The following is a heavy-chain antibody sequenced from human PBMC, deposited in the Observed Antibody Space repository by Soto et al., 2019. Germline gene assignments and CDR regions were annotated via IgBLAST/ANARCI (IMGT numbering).Heavy chain of an antibody. D-gene: IGHD3-3*01. J-gene: IGHJ6*03. CDR2: VGGTSEIT. V-gene: IGHV3-23*01. CDR1: GFTFSNHG. Sequence: PGGSLRLSCAASGFTFSNHGMTWVRQAPGKGLEWVSAVGGTSEITYYADSVKGRFTVSRDNSKNTLYLQMDSLRAQDTAVYYCAKDGSPLDNYYMDVWGKGTTVPVSS. CDR3: AKDGSPLDNYYMDV.